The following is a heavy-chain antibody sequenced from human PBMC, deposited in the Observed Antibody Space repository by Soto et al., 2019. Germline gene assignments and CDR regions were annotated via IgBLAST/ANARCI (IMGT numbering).Heavy chain of an antibody. J-gene: IGHJ5*02. CDR3: ARMAAFGSLNWFDP. CDR2: MNPGSGDT. Sequence: ASVKVSCKASGYSFTNNDVSWVRQATGQGLEWMGWMNPGSGDTGYAQKFQGRVTMTRDISIATAYMELSSLRSDDTAIYYCARMAAFGSLNWFDPWGQGTLVTV. CDR1: GYSFTNND. D-gene: IGHD3-10*01. V-gene: IGHV1-8*01.